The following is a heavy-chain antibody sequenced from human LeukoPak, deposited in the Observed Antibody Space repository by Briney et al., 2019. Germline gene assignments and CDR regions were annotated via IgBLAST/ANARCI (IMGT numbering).Heavy chain of an antibody. V-gene: IGHV7-4-1*02. CDR2: INTNTGNP. J-gene: IGHJ3*02. Sequence: ASVKVSCKASGYTFTSYAMNWVRQAPGQGLEWMGWINTNTGNPTYAQGFTGRFVFSLDTSVSTAYLQISSLKAEDTAVYYCARDHCTNGVCHPEAFDIWGQGTMVTVSS. CDR1: GYTFTSYA. CDR3: ARDHCTNGVCHPEAFDI. D-gene: IGHD2-8*01.